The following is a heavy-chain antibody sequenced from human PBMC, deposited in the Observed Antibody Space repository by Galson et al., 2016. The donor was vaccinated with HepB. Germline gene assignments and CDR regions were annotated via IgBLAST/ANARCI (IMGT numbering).Heavy chain of an antibody. CDR3: ARDKISGWYYFDH. Sequence: SLRLSCAGSGFTFSTYYMNWVRQAPGKGLEWVSSISGTSDYINYADSVKGRFTVSRDNAKNSLYLQMNSLRAEDTAIYYCARDKISGWYYFDHWGQGTLVTVAS. J-gene: IGHJ4*02. CDR1: GFTFSTYY. V-gene: IGHV3-21*01. CDR2: ISGTSDYI. D-gene: IGHD6-19*01.